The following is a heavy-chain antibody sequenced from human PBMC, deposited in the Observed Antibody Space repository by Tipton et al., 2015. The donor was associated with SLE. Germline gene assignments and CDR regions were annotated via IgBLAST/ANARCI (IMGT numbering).Heavy chain of an antibody. CDR3: ARGARGNSYGSDEDFDY. J-gene: IGHJ4*02. V-gene: IGHV4-39*07. D-gene: IGHD5-18*01. CDR2: IYYSGST. CDR1: GVSVASSDFS. Sequence: TLSLTCSVSGVSVASSDFSWVWVRQAPGEGLESIGSIYYSGSTSYNPSLNSRVTMSADTSKNQFSLRLSSVTTADTAVYYCARGARGNSYGSDEDFDYWGQGTLVSVSS.